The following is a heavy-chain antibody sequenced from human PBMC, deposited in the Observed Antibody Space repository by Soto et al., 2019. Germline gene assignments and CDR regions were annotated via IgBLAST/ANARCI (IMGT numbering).Heavy chain of an antibody. V-gene: IGHV4-59*08. J-gene: IGHJ3*02. CDR2: MYYSGST. D-gene: IGHD3-10*01. CDR3: ARSYYYAFDI. Sequence: QVQLQESGPGLVKPSETLSLTCTVSGDSISSDYWSWIRQPPGKGLEWIGYMYYSGSTKCNPSLKSRVPMSLDTSKNQFSLKLRSVIAADTAVYYCARSYYYAFDIWGQGTMVTVSS. CDR1: GDSISSDY.